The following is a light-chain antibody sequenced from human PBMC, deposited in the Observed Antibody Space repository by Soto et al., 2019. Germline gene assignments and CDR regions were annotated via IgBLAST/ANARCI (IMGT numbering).Light chain of an antibody. CDR2: EVS. CDR3: SSYTSSSTLVV. CDR1: SSDVGGYNY. J-gene: IGLJ1*01. Sequence: QSVLTQPASVSGSPGQSITISCTGTSSDVGGYNYVSWYQQHPGKAPKLMIYEVSNWPSGVSNRFSGSKSGNTASLTISGLQAEDEADYYCSSYTSSSTLVVFGTGTKVTV. V-gene: IGLV2-14*01.